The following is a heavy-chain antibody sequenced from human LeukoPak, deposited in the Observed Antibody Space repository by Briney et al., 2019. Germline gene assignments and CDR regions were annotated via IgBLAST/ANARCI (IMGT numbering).Heavy chain of an antibody. D-gene: IGHD6-6*01. CDR2: INPNSGGT. CDR1: GYTFTDYY. CDR3: ARDWGVSARPGYMDV. J-gene: IGHJ6*03. Sequence: ASVKVSCKASGYTFTDYYIHWVRQAPGQGLEWMGWINPNSGGTNFAQKFQGRVTMTRDTSITTAYMDLSRLRSDDTAVYYCARDWGVSARPGYMDVWGKGTTVTVSS. V-gene: IGHV1-2*02.